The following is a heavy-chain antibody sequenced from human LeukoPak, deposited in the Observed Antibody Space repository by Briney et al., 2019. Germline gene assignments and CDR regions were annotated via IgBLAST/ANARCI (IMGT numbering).Heavy chain of an antibody. CDR2: ISSSSSYI. D-gene: IGHD2-2*01. V-gene: IGHV3-21*01. CDR3: ARDLDGFCSSTCCHDGFDY. CDR1: GFTFSSYS. Sequence: GGSLRLSCAASGFTFSSYSMNWVRQAPGKGLEWVSSISSSSSYIYYADSVKGRFTISRDNAKNSLYLQMNSLRAEDTAVYYCARDLDGFCSSTCCHDGFDYWGQGTLVTVSS. J-gene: IGHJ4*02.